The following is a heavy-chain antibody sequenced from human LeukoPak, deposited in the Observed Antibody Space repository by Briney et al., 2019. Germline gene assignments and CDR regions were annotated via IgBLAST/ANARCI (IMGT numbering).Heavy chain of an antibody. Sequence: GASVTVSCKASGYTFTGYYMHWVRQAPGQGLEWMGRINPNSGGTNYAQKFQGRVTMTRDTSISTAYMELSRLRSDDTAVYYCASHSYCSGGSCYQINDYWGQGTLVTVSS. D-gene: IGHD2-15*01. V-gene: IGHV1-2*06. CDR3: ASHSYCSGGSCYQINDY. CDR1: GYTFTGYY. CDR2: INPNSGGT. J-gene: IGHJ4*02.